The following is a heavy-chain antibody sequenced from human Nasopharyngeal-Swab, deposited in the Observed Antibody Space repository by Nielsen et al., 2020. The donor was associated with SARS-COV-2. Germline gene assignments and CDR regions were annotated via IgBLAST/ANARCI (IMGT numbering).Heavy chain of an antibody. CDR1: GGTFSSYA. D-gene: IGHD3-10*01. J-gene: IGHJ4*02. V-gene: IGHV1-69*13. CDR3: ARASDGSENYYYFDY. Sequence: SVKVSCKASGGTFSSYAISWVRQAPGQGLEWKGGIIPIFGTPSYAQEFQGRVTISADESTSTAYMELSSLRSEDTAVYYCARASDGSENYYYFDYWGQGTLVTVSS. CDR2: IIPIFGTP.